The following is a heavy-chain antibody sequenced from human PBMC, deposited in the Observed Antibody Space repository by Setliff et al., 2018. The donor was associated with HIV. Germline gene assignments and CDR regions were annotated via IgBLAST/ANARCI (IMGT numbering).Heavy chain of an antibody. Sequence: SETLSLTCTVSGDSTSSYHWNWIRQPPGKGLEWIWYIYSSGSTKYNPSLQLRVIMSIDTSKNQFSLKLTSVTAADTAVYYCARRIDNSGSFPDKNWFDTWGQGGLVTVSS. CDR1: GDSTSSYH. J-gene: IGHJ5*02. CDR2: IYSSGST. CDR3: ARRIDNSGSFPDKNWFDT. D-gene: IGHD3-10*01. V-gene: IGHV4-4*09.